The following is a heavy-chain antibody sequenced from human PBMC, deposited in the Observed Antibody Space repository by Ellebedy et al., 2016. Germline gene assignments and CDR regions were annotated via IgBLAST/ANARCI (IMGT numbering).Heavy chain of an antibody. Sequence: GESLKISXAGSGFTFSSYAMSWVRQAPGKGLEWVSSISGSGGSAYNADSVKGRFTISRDNSKNTLYLHMHSLTAEDTTVYYCAKGWGYGSGANAFDIWGQGTMVTVSS. CDR3: AKGWGYGSGANAFDI. CDR1: GFTFSSYA. V-gene: IGHV3-23*01. CDR2: ISGSGGSA. J-gene: IGHJ3*02. D-gene: IGHD3-10*01.